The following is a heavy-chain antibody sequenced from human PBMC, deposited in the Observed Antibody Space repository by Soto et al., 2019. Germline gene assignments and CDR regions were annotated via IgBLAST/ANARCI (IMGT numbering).Heavy chain of an antibody. V-gene: IGHV3-30-3*01. CDR2: ISYDGGNK. CDR3: ARDMTYDILTGYLDY. J-gene: IGHJ4*02. Sequence: GGSLRLSCAASGFTFSSYAMHWVRQAPGKGLEWVAVISYDGGNKYYADSVKGRFTISRDNSKNTLYLQMNSLRAEDTAVYYCARDMTYDILTGYLDYWGQGTLVTVSS. D-gene: IGHD3-9*01. CDR1: GFTFSSYA.